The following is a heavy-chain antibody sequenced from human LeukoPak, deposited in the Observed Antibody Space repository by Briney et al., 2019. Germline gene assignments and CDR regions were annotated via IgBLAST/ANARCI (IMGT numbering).Heavy chain of an antibody. V-gene: IGHV4-61*02. J-gene: IGHJ2*01. CDR3: ARGFSTGWYLDP. CDR2: SNPSGDT. D-gene: IGHD6-19*01. CDR1: GASVSSGGYY. Sequence: PSETLSLTCSVSGASVSSGGYYWSWIRQPAGKEMEWIGRSNPSGDTNYNPSLKSRVTMSIQTSKNQLFLNLISVTAADTALYYCARGFSTGWYLDPWGRGTQVTVSS.